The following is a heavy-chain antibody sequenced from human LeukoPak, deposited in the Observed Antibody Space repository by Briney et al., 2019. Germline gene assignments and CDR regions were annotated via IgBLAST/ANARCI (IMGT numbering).Heavy chain of an antibody. Sequence: PPETLSLTCTVAGGSISSYYWSWIRQPPGKGLEWIGYIYHSGSTNYNPSLKSRVTISVDTSKNQFSLKLSSVTAADTAVYYCAREGWGYYFDFWGQGTLVTVSS. CDR1: GGSISSYY. D-gene: IGHD7-27*01. CDR3: AREGWGYYFDF. V-gene: IGHV4-59*01. CDR2: IYHSGST. J-gene: IGHJ4*02.